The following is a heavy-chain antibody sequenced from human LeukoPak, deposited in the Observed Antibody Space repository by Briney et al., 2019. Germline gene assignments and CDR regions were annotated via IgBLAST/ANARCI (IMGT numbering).Heavy chain of an antibody. Sequence: PGGSLRLSCEASGFTFSSYAMSWVRQAPGKGLEWVSAISGSGGSTYYADSVKGRFTISRDNSKNTLYPQMNSLRAEDTAVYYCAKDRYSGNKWFDPWGQGTLVTVSS. J-gene: IGHJ5*02. D-gene: IGHD5-12*01. V-gene: IGHV3-23*01. CDR1: GFTFSSYA. CDR2: ISGSGGST. CDR3: AKDRYSGNKWFDP.